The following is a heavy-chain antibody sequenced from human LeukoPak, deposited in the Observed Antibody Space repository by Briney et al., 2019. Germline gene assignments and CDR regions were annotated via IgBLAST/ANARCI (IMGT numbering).Heavy chain of an antibody. Sequence: SETLSLTCTVSGGSIGSYYWNWIRQPPGKGLEWIGYIHYSGSTNHNASLKSRVTISADTSKNQFSLKLSSVTAADTAVYYCARDGVAGGFDYWGQGTLVTVSS. V-gene: IGHV4-59*01. CDR2: IHYSGST. CDR3: ARDGVAGGFDY. J-gene: IGHJ4*02. D-gene: IGHD6-19*01. CDR1: GGSIGSYY.